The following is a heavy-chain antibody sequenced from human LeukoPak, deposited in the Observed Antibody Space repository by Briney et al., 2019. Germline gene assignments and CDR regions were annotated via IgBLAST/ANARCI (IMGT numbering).Heavy chain of an antibody. Sequence: GGSLRLSCAASGFTVSSNYMSWVRQAPGKGLEWFSVIYSDGSTYYADSVKGRFAISRDNSKNTLYLQMNSLRVEDTAVYFCARWFDPWGQGTLVTVSS. J-gene: IGHJ5*02. V-gene: IGHV3-66*01. CDR1: GFTVSSNY. CDR2: IYSDGST. CDR3: ARWFDP.